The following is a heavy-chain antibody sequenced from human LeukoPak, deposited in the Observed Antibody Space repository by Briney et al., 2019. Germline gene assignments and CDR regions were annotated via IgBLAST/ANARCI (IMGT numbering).Heavy chain of an antibody. CDR2: IYYSGST. Sequence: SETLSLTCTVSGGSISSSSYYWGWIRQPPGKGLEWIGSIYYSGSTYYNPSLKSRVTISVDTSKNQFSLKLSSVTAADTAVYYCARDTAAAGRPGYFQHWGQGTLVTVSS. J-gene: IGHJ1*01. V-gene: IGHV4-39*07. D-gene: IGHD6-13*01. CDR3: ARDTAAAGRPGYFQH. CDR1: GGSISSSSYY.